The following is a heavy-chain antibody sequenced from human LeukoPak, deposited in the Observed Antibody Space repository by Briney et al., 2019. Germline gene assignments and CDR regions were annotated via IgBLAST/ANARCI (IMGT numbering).Heavy chain of an antibody. V-gene: IGHV1-18*01. CDR3: ARVRPDTAMVDY. CDR1: GYTFTSYG. D-gene: IGHD5-18*01. Sequence: ASVKVSCKSSGYTFTSYGISWVRPAPGQGLEWMGWISAYKGNTNYAQKLQGRVTMTTDTSTSTAYMELRSLRSDDTAVYYCARVRPDTAMVDYWGQGTLVTVSS. J-gene: IGHJ4*02. CDR2: ISAYKGNT.